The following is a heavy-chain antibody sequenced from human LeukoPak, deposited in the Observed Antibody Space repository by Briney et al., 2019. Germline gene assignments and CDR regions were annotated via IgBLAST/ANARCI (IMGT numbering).Heavy chain of an antibody. D-gene: IGHD4-17*01. J-gene: IGHJ4*02. CDR3: ARGSGYGDPPNYFDY. CDR1: GFTLSNYW. Sequence: GGSLRLSCAASGFTLSNYWMNWVRQAPGKGLEWVAVISYDGSNKYYADSVKGRFTISRDNSKNTLYLQMNSLRAEDTAVYYCARGSGYGDPPNYFDYWGQGTLVTVSS. CDR2: ISYDGSNK. V-gene: IGHV3-30-3*01.